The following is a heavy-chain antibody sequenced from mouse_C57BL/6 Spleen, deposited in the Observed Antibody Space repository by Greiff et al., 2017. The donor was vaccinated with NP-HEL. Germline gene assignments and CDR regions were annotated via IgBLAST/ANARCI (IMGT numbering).Heavy chain of an antibody. J-gene: IGHJ2*01. V-gene: IGHV1-74*01. CDR1: GYTFTSYW. CDR3: AIGDYGTYFDY. Sequence: QVQLQQPGAELVKPGASVKVSCKASGYTFTSYWMHWVKQRPGQGLEWIGRIHPSDSDTNYNQKFKGKATLTVDKSSSTAYMQLSSRTSEDSAGEWVAIGDYGTYFDYWRQGTTLTVSS. D-gene: IGHD1-1*01. CDR2: IHPSDSDT.